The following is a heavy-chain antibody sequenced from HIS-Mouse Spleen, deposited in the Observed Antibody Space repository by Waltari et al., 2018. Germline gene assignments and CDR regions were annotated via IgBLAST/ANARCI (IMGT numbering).Heavy chain of an antibody. V-gene: IGHV4-39*07. J-gene: IGHJ4*02. Sequence: QLQLQESGPGLAKPSETLSLTCTVSGGSISSSSYYWGWIRQPPGKGLEWIGSIYYSGSTYYNPSLKSRVTISVDTSKNQFSLKLSSVTAADTAVYYCAREGGIAAAGAYWGQGTLVTVSS. CDR1: GGSISSSSYY. D-gene: IGHD6-13*01. CDR2: IYYSGST. CDR3: AREGGIAAAGAY.